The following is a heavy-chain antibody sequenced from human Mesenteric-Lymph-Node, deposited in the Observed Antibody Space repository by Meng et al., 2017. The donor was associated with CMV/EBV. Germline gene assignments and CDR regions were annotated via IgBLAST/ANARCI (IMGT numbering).Heavy chain of an antibody. J-gene: IGHJ4*02. CDR3: ARVANCSSTSCHRGWEDY. V-gene: IGHV1-18*01. CDR2: ISAYNGNT. D-gene: IGHD2-2*01. CDR1: GYTFTSYG. Sequence: ASVKVSCKASGYTFTSYGISWVRQAPGQGLEWMGWISAYNGNTNYAQKLQGRVTMTTDTSTSTAYMELRSLRAEDTALYHCARVANCSSTSCHRGWEDYWGQGTLVTVSS.